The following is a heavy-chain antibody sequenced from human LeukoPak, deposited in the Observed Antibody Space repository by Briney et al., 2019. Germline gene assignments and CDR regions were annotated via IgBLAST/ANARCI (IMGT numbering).Heavy chain of an antibody. CDR2: IYYSGST. J-gene: IGHJ4*02. CDR3: ARYSSGWFDY. Sequence: SETLSLTCTVSGGPISSSSYYWGWIRQPPGKGLEWIGSIYYSGSTYYNPSLKSRVTISVDTSKNQFSLKLSSVTAADTAVYYCARYSSGWFDYWGQGTLVTVSS. V-gene: IGHV4-39*01. D-gene: IGHD6-19*01. CDR1: GGPISSSSYY.